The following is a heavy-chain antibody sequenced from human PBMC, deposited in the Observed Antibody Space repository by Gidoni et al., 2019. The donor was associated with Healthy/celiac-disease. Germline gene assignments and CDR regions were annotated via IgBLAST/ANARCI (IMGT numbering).Heavy chain of an antibody. Sequence: TFSSYGMHWVRQAPGKGLEWVAVISYDGSNKDYADSVKGRFTISRDNSKNTLYLQMNSLRAEDTAVYYCANEGNYYDNSGYYPEGNAFDIWGQGTMVTVSS. CDR1: TFSSYG. CDR3: ANEGNYYDNSGYYPEGNAFDI. D-gene: IGHD3-22*01. V-gene: IGHV3-30*18. CDR2: ISYDGSNK. J-gene: IGHJ3*02.